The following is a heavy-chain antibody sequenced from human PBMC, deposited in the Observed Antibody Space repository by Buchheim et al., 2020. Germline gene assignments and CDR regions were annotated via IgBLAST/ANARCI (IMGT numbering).Heavy chain of an antibody. CDR3: ARVRYYDILTGYSYYYYGMDV. V-gene: IGHV4-4*02. J-gene: IGHJ6*02. CDR1: GGSISSSNW. D-gene: IGHD3-9*01. CDR2: IYHSGGT. Sequence: QVQLQESGPGLVKPSGTLSLTCAVSGGSISSSNWWSWVRQPPGKGLEWIGEIYHSGGTNYNPSLKSRVTISVDKSKNQFSLKLSSVTAADTAVYYCARVRYYDILTGYSYYYYGMDVWGQGTT.